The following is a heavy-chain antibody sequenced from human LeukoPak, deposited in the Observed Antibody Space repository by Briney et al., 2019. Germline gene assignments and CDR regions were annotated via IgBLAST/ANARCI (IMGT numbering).Heavy chain of an antibody. CDR3: ARVGGWEPKLHGVTFDY. CDR1: GGSISSYY. Sequence: SETLSLTCTVSGGSISSYYWSWIRQPPGKGLEWIGYMYYTGSTNYNPSLKRRVTMSADTSKNQFSLKLSSVTAADTAVYFCARVGGWEPKLHGVTFDYLGHGTLVTASS. D-gene: IGHD1-26*01. CDR2: MYYTGST. V-gene: IGHV4-59*01. J-gene: IGHJ4*01.